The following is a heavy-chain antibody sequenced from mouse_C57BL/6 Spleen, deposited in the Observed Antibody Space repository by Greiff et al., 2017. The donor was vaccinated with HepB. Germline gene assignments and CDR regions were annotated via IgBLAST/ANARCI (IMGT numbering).Heavy chain of an antibody. CDR3: AREQGSTKVTPGYFDV. CDR2: INYDGSST. CDR1: GFTFSDYY. Sequence: EVMVVESEGGLVQPGSSMKLSCTASGFTFSDYYMAWVRQVPEKGLEWVANINYDGSSTYYLDSLKSRFIISRDNAKNILYLQMSSLKSEDTATYYCAREQGSTKVTPGYFDVWGTGTTVTVSS. V-gene: IGHV5-16*01. D-gene: IGHD2-2*01. J-gene: IGHJ1*03.